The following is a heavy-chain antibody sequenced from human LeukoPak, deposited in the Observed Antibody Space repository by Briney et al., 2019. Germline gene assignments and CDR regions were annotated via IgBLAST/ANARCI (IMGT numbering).Heavy chain of an antibody. V-gene: IGHV3-48*03. J-gene: IGHJ3*02. CDR2: ISSSGSAI. Sequence: VGSLRLSCAASGFTFSNFEMTWVRQAPEKGLELVSYISSSGSAIYYADFVKGRFTISRDNAKHSLYLQMNSLRAEDTAVYYCVSDAFDIWGQGTMVTVSS. CDR1: GFTFSNFE. CDR3: VSDAFDI.